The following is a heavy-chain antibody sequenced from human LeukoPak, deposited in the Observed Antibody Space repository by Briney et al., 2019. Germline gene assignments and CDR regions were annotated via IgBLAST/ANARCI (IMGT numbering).Heavy chain of an antibody. CDR3: AREGRQDYVYFDY. D-gene: IGHD4-17*01. J-gene: IGHJ4*02. CDR2: INYSGNT. CDR1: ADSISSYY. Sequence: SETLSLTCTVSADSISSYYWSWIRQPPGKGLEWIGYINYSGNTNYNPSLKSRVTISVDTSKNQFSLRLSSVTAADTAVYYCAREGRQDYVYFDYWGQGILVTVSS. V-gene: IGHV4-59*01.